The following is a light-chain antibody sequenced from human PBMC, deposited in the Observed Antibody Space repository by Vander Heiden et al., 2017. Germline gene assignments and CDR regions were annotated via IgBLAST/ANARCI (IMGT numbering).Light chain of an antibody. Sequence: RITCQGDSLRSYYASWYQQKPGQAPVLVTYGKNNRPSGIPDRFSGSSSGNTASLTIAGAQAEDEADYYCNSRDSSGNHLEVFGTGTKVTVL. CDR3: NSRDSSGNHLEV. J-gene: IGLJ1*01. CDR2: GKN. V-gene: IGLV3-19*01. CDR1: SLRSYY.